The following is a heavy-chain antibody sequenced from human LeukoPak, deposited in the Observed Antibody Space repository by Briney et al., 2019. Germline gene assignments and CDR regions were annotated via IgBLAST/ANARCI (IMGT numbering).Heavy chain of an antibody. CDR3: ARRQYSGYDFDF. D-gene: IGHD5-12*01. Sequence: GESLKIFCKGSGYIFTNYWIGWVRQMPGKGLEGMGIIYPRDCDTRYSPSFQGQVTVSADKSISTAYLQWSSLEASATAMYYCARRQYSGYDFDFWGQGTLVTVSS. CDR2: IYPRDCDT. CDR1: GYIFTNYW. J-gene: IGHJ4*02. V-gene: IGHV5-51*01.